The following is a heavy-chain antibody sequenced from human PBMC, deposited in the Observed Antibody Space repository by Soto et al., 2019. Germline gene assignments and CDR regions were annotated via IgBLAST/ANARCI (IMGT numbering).Heavy chain of an antibody. V-gene: IGHV4-4*07. CDR2: IYTSGST. J-gene: IGHJ6*02. CDR3: AAICSSPSCYGMDV. CDR1: GASISSYF. Sequence: SETLSLTCTVSGASISSYFWSWIRQPAGKGLEWIGRIYTSGSTDYNPSLESRVTMSVDTSKKQVSLKLTSVTAADTAVYYCAAICSSPSCYGMDVWGQGTSVTVSS. D-gene: IGHD2-2*01.